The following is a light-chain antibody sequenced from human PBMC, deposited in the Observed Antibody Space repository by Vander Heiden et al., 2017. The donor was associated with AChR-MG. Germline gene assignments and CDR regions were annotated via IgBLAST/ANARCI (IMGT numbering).Light chain of an antibody. CDR1: QSVSSSY. CDR2: GAS. V-gene: IGKV3-20*01. Sequence: EIVLTQSPGTLSLSPGERVNLYCRASQSVSSSYLAWYQQKPGQAPRVLIYGASSRATGIPDRFSGSGSGTDFTLTISRLEPEDSAVYYCQQYGSSPRTFGQGTKVEIK. J-gene: IGKJ1*01. CDR3: QQYGSSPRT.